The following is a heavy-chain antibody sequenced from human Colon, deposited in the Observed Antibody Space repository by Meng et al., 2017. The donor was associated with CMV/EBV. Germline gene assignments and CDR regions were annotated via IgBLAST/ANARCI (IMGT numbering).Heavy chain of an antibody. CDR1: NYSISSGYY. CDR3: ARTIRGVQSPFRH. CDR2: IYHSGST. D-gene: IGHD3-10*01. J-gene: IGHJ4*02. Sequence: SETLSLTCTVSNYSISSGYYWGWIRQPPGKGLEWIGCIYHSGSTYYKASLNSRVTISVDTSKNQFSLEVTSVTAADTAVYYCARTIRGVQSPFRHWGRGMLVTVSS. V-gene: IGHV4-38-2*02.